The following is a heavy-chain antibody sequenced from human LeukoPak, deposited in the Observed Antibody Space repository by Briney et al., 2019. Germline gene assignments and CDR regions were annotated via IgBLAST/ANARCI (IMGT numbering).Heavy chain of an antibody. Sequence: GESLKISCKGSGYRFTSYWIGWVRQMPGKGLEWMGIIYPGDSDTRYSPSFQGQVTISADRSISIAYLQWCSLKASDTAMYYCARSYDSSGLFDYWGQGTLVTVSS. V-gene: IGHV5-51*01. J-gene: IGHJ4*02. CDR3: ARSYDSSGLFDY. CDR2: IYPGDSDT. D-gene: IGHD3-22*01. CDR1: GYRFTSYW.